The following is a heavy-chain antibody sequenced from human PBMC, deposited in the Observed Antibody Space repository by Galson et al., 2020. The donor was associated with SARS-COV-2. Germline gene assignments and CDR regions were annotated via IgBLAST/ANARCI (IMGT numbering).Heavy chain of an antibody. V-gene: IGHV1-18*01. J-gene: IGHJ4*02. Sequence: ASVKVSCKASGYTFTSYGISWVRQAPGQGLEWMGWISAYNGNTNYAQKLQGRVTMTTDTSTSTAYMERRSLRSDDTAVYYCARDRRRITIFGVVRDFDYWGQGTLVTVSS. CDR2: ISAYNGNT. CDR3: ARDRRRITIFGVVRDFDY. D-gene: IGHD3-3*01. CDR1: GYTFTSYG.